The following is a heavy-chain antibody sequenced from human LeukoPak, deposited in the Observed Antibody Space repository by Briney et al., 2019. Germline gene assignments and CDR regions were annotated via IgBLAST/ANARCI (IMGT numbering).Heavy chain of an antibody. CDR3: ATGFGQLVPPFDY. J-gene: IGHJ4*02. CDR2: FDPEDGET. Sequence: ASVKVSCKVSGYTLTELSMHWVRQTPGKGLEWMGGFDPEDGETIYAQKFQGRVTMTEDTSTDTAYMELSSLRSEDTAVYYCATGFGQLVPPFDYWGQGTLVTVSS. D-gene: IGHD6-13*01. V-gene: IGHV1-24*01. CDR1: GYTLTELS.